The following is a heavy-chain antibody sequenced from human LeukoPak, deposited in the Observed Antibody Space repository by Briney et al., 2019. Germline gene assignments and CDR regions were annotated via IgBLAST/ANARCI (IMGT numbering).Heavy chain of an antibody. J-gene: IGHJ4*02. CDR1: GFTSSNAW. D-gene: IGHD3-9*01. CDR3: TARYFDWLFQDY. V-gene: IGHV3-15*01. Sequence: GGSLRLSCAASGFTSSNAWMSWVRQAPGKGLEWVGRIKSKTDGGTTDYAAPVKGRFTISRDDSKNTLYLQMNSLKTEDTAVYYCTARYFDWLFQDYWGQGTLVTVSS. CDR2: IKSKTDGGTT.